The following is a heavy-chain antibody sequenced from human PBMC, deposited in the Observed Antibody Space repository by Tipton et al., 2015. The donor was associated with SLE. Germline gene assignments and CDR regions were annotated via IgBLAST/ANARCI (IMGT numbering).Heavy chain of an antibody. Sequence: SLRLSCAASGFSISDYYMSWIRQAPGKGLEWVSYSSSTSTYVHYADSVKGRFTISRDNAKNSLYLQMDSLRVEDTAVYYCARDLGYCSGVTCYSAFDIWGQGTMVTVSS. CDR3: ARDLGYCSGVTCYSAFDI. V-gene: IGHV3-11*06. CDR1: GFSISDYY. J-gene: IGHJ3*02. CDR2: SSSTSTYV. D-gene: IGHD2-15*01.